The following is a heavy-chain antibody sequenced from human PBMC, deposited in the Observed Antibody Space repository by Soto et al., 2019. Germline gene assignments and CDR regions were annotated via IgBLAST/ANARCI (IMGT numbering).Heavy chain of an antibody. V-gene: IGHV3-66*01. D-gene: IGHD3-3*01. Sequence: EVQVVESGGGLVQPGGSLRLSCAASGFSVSSYYMSWFRQAPGKGLEWVSVIYRGGDIYYADSMQGRFTTSRDISRNSLDLQMNSLRVEDTAVYYCARDRRDGDTIWGQGAVVTVSS. CDR1: GFSVSSYY. J-gene: IGHJ4*02. CDR2: IYRGGDI. CDR3: ARDRRDGDTI.